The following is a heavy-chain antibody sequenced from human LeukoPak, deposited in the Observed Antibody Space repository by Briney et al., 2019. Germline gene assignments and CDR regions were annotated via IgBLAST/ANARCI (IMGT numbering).Heavy chain of an antibody. CDR1: GFPFSSYS. Sequence: GGSLRLSCAASGFPFSSYSMNWVRQAPGKGLEWVSYISSSGNTIDYADSVKGRFTISRDNAKNSLYLQMVSLRAEDTAVYYCARLRGYSYGYGDYWGQGTLVTVSS. V-gene: IGHV3-48*04. D-gene: IGHD5-18*01. CDR2: ISSSGNTI. J-gene: IGHJ4*02. CDR3: ARLRGYSYGYGDY.